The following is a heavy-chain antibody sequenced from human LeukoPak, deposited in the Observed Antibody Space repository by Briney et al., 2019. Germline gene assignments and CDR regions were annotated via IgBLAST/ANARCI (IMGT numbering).Heavy chain of an antibody. CDR3: ATKSYSGSYRTDF. CDR1: GFTFSDCW. Sequence: GGSLRLSCAASGFTFSDCWMHWVRQAPGKGLEWVSAISGSGGTTYYADSVKGRFTISRDNSKNTLYLQMNSLRAEDTAVYYCATKSYSGSYRTDFWGQGTLVTVSS. CDR2: ISGSGGTT. D-gene: IGHD1-26*01. V-gene: IGHV3-23*01. J-gene: IGHJ4*02.